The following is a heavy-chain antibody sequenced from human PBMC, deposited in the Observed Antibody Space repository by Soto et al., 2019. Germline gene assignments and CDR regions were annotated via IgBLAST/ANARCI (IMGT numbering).Heavy chain of an antibody. CDR3: SSSASIPNNMWAGFDS. Sequence: EVQLVESGGGLVQPGGSLRVSCAASGFTFSVHYIDCVRQAPGKGLEWVDRIRNKVYRYTPEYAASVKSRFTISRDNSRNSLSMQMNNLNTEDTAVYSGSSSASIPNNMWAGFDSWGQGALVTVSS. CDR2: IRNKVYRYTP. J-gene: IGHJ4*02. CDR1: GFTFSVHY. V-gene: IGHV3-72*01. D-gene: IGHD1-1*01.